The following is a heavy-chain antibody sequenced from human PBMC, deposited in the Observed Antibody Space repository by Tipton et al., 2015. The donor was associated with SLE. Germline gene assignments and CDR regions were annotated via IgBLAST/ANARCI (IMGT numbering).Heavy chain of an antibody. V-gene: IGHV1-69*05. J-gene: IGHJ4*02. D-gene: IGHD1-26*01. Sequence: QLVQSGAEVKKPGSSVKVSCKASGGTFSNYAISWVRQAPGQGLEWMGGIIPIFGRTNYAQRFQGRVTITTDESTNTAYMELSNLRSEDTAVYYCARQEVGAAAFDYWGQGALVTVSS. CDR1: GGTFSNYA. CDR2: IIPIFGRT. CDR3: ARQEVGAAAFDY.